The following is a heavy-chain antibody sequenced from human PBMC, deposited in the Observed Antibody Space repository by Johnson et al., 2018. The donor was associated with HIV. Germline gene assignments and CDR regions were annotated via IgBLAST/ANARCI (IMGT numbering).Heavy chain of an antibody. CDR2: IDRNGGNT. D-gene: IGHD3-16*01. V-gene: IGHV3-64*04. CDR1: GFSFSSYA. Sequence: QVQLVESGGGLVQPGGSLRLSCVASGFSFSSYAIHWVRQAPGKGLEYVSAIDRNGGNTYYAHSVEGRFTISRDNSKNTVYLQMNSLRDEDTAVYYCPRDTGGGWRSDAFDMWGQGTMVTVSS. CDR3: PRDTGGGWRSDAFDM. J-gene: IGHJ3*02.